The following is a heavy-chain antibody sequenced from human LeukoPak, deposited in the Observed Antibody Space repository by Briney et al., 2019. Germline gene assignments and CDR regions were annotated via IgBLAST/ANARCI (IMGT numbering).Heavy chain of an antibody. D-gene: IGHD4-17*01. CDR1: GFTFRNYA. V-gene: IGHV3-23*01. CDR3: AKVTDYGDPPIGAFDI. Sequence: GGSLRLSCVASGFTFRNYAMSWVRQAPGKGLESVSTISGSASDTHYADSVKGRFTISRDNSKNTLYLQMNSLRAEDTAVYYCAKVTDYGDPPIGAFDIWGQGTMVTVSS. J-gene: IGHJ3*02. CDR2: ISGSASDT.